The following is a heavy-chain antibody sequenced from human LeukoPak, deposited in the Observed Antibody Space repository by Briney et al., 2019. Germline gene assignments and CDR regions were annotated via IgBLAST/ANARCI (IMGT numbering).Heavy chain of an antibody. CDR1: GGSISSYY. D-gene: IGHD4-23*01. J-gene: IGHJ4*02. V-gene: IGHV4-59*01. CDR2: IYYSGST. Sequence: SETLSLTCTVSGGSISSYYWSWIRQPPGKGLEWIGYIYYSGSTNYNPSLKSRVTISVDTSKNQFSLKLSSVIAADTAVYYCARGGYGGNLDYWGQGTLVTVSS. CDR3: ARGGYGGNLDY.